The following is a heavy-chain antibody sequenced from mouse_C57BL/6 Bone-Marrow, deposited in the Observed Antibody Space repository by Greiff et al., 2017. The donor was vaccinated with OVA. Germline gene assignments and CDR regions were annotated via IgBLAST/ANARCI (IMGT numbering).Heavy chain of an antibody. V-gene: IGHV1-15*01. CDR2: IDPETGGT. CDR1: GYTFTGYE. CDR3: TRGYSNYYAMDY. D-gene: IGHD2-5*01. Sequence: QVQLQQSGAELVRPGASVTLSCKASGYTFTGYEMHWVKQTPVHGLEWIGAIDPETGGTAYNQKFKGKAILTADKSSSTTYMELRSLTSEDSAVDYCTRGYSNYYAMDYGGQGTSVTVSA. J-gene: IGHJ4*01.